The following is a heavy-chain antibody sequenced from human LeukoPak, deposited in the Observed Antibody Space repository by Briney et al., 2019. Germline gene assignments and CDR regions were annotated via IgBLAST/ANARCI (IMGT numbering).Heavy chain of an antibody. J-gene: IGHJ4*02. CDR2: IYYSGSI. V-gene: IGHV4-59*01. D-gene: IGHD1-26*01. CDR3: ARGSGSYVHYFDY. CDR1: GGSISSYY. Sequence: SETLSLTCTVSGGSISSYYWSWIRQPPGKGLEWIGYIYYSGSINYNPSLKSRVTISVDTSKNQFSLKLSSVTAADTAVYYCARGSGSYVHYFDYWGQGTLVTVSS.